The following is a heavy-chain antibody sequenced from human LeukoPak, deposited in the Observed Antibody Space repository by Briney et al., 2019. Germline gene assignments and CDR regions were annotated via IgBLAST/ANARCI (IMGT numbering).Heavy chain of an antibody. J-gene: IGHJ4*02. CDR2: INPNSGDT. D-gene: IGHD2-2*01. CDR1: GYTFTGYH. Sequence: ASVKVSCKASGYTFTGYHLHWVRQAPGHGLEWMGRINPNSGDTIYAQKFQGRVTMTRDTSISTAYMELSRLRSDDTAVYYCARDYCSSTSCLFDYWAREPWSPSPQ. V-gene: IGHV1-2*06. CDR3: ARDYCSSTSCLFDY.